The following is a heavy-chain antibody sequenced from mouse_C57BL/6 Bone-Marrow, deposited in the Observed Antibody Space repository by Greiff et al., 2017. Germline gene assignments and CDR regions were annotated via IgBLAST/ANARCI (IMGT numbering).Heavy chain of an antibody. CDR1: GYSFTGYF. CDR2: INPYNGDT. V-gene: IGHV1-20*01. D-gene: IGHD1-1*01. Sequence: VHVKQSGPELVKPGDSVKISCTASGYSFTGYFMNWVMQSPGKSLEWIGRINPYNGDTFYNQKFKGKATLTVDKTSSTAHKERRSLTSEDSAVYYCARSLLLRSTRRAMDYWGQGTSVTVSS. CDR3: ARSLLLRSTRRAMDY. J-gene: IGHJ4*01.